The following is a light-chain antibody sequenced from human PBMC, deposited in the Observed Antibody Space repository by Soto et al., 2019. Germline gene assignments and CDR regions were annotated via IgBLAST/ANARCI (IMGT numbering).Light chain of an antibody. Sequence: QSVLTQPPSASGSPGQSVTIPCAGTSTDVGEYNYVSWYQQHPGKVPKLIIFEVNKRPSGVPDRFSGSKSGDTASLTVSGLQAEDEADYSCSSFVGAPVIFGGGTKVTVL. CDR3: SSFVGAPVI. CDR1: STDVGEYNY. V-gene: IGLV2-8*01. CDR2: EVN. J-gene: IGLJ2*01.